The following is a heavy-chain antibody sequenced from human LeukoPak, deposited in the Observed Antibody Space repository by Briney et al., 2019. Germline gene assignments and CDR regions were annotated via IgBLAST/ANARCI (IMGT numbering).Heavy chain of an antibody. J-gene: IGHJ4*02. Sequence: ASVKVSCKASGYTFTSYGISWVRQAPGQGLEWVGWISAYNGNTNYAQKLQGRVTMTTDTSTSTAYMELRSLRSDDTAVYYCAREYCSGGSCYSGYWGQGTLVTVSS. D-gene: IGHD2-15*01. CDR1: GYTFTSYG. CDR3: AREYCSGGSCYSGY. V-gene: IGHV1-18*01. CDR2: ISAYNGNT.